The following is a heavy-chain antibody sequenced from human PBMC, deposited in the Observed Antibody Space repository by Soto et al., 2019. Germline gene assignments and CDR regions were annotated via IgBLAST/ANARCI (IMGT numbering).Heavy chain of an antibody. D-gene: IGHD3-10*01. Sequence: PSETLSLTCTVSGGSISSSSYYWGWIRQPPGKGLEWIGSIYCSGSTYYNPSLKSRVTISVDTAKNQCSLKLSSVTAADTAVYYCARHEVIDPLLWFGEPPNWFDPWGQGTLVT. CDR2: IYCSGST. J-gene: IGHJ5*02. V-gene: IGHV4-39*01. CDR1: GGSISSSSYY. CDR3: ARHEVIDPLLWFGEPPNWFDP.